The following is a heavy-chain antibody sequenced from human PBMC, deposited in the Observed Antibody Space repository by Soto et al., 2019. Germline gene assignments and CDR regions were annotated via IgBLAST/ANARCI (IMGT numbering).Heavy chain of an antibody. CDR3: ARVGGVAARTFDY. V-gene: IGHV4-59*01. CDR2: LYSGNT. CDR1: CGSISPFY. J-gene: IGHJ4*02. D-gene: IGHD2-15*01. Sequence: SETLSLTCTVSCGSISPFYWRWVRQPPGKGLEGIGYLYSGNTNYNPSLKSRVTISVDASKNQVSLRLTSVTAADTAVYYCARVGGVAARTFDYWGQGTVVTVSS.